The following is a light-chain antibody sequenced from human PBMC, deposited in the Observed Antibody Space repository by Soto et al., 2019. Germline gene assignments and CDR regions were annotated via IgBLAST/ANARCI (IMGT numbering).Light chain of an antibody. J-gene: IGLJ2*01. V-gene: IGLV1-40*01. Sequence: QSVLTQPPSVSGAPGQRVTISCTGSSSNIGAGYDVHWYQQLPGTAPKLLIYGNSNRPSGVPDRFSGSKSGTSASLAITGLQAEDEADYYSQYYDSSLRGVFGGGTKVTVL. CDR1: SSNIGAGYD. CDR3: QYYDSSLRGV. CDR2: GNS.